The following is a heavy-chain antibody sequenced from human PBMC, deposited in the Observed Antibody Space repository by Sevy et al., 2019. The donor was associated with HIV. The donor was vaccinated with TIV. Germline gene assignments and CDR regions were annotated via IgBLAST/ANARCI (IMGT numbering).Heavy chain of an antibody. CDR1: GFTFSSYA. Sequence: GGSLRLSCAASGFTFSSYAMSWVRQAPGKGLEWVSAISGSGGSTYYADSVKGRFTISRDNSKNTLYLQMNSLRAEDTAIYYCAKSDSSGYTPGFDYWGQGTLVTVSS. CDR3: AKSDSSGYTPGFDY. V-gene: IGHV3-23*01. D-gene: IGHD3-22*01. CDR2: ISGSGGST. J-gene: IGHJ4*02.